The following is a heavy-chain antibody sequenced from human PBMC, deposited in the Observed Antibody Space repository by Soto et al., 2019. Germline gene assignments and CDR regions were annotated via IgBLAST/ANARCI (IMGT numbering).Heavy chain of an antibody. CDR2: IVVGSGNT. J-gene: IGHJ6*02. Sequence: ASVKVSCKASGFTFTSSAVQWVRQARGQRLEWIGWIVVGSGNTNYAQKFQERVTITRDMSTSTAYMELSSLRSEDTAVYYCAADTKTQPAVAGLLLYYGMDVWGQGTTVTV. CDR3: AADTKTQPAVAGLLLYYGMDV. CDR1: GFTFTSSA. D-gene: IGHD6-19*01. V-gene: IGHV1-58*01.